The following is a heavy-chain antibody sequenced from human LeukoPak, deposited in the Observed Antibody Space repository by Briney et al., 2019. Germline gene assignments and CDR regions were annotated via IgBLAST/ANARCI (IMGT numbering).Heavy chain of an antibody. CDR3: ARTSRGSTWYVRFDY. CDR1: GYTFTGYY. Sequence: ASVKVSCKASGYTFTGYYMHWVRQAPGQGLEWMGWINPNSGGTNYAQKFQGRVTMTRDTSISTAYMELSSLRSDDTAVYYCARTSRGSTWYVRFDYWGQGTLVTVSS. V-gene: IGHV1-2*02. J-gene: IGHJ4*02. CDR2: INPNSGGT. D-gene: IGHD6-13*01.